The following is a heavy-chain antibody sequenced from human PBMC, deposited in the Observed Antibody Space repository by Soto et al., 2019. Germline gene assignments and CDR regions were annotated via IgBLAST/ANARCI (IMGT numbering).Heavy chain of an antibody. Sequence: GASVKVSCKASGYTFTSYDINWVRQATGQGLEWMGWMNPNSGNTGYAQKFQGRVTMTRNTSISTAYMELSSLRSEDTAVYYCALGDTVTIVVGYYYGMDVWGQGTTVTVSS. V-gene: IGHV1-8*01. D-gene: IGHD4-17*01. CDR1: GYTFTSYD. CDR2: MNPNSGNT. J-gene: IGHJ6*02. CDR3: ALGDTVTIVVGYYYGMDV.